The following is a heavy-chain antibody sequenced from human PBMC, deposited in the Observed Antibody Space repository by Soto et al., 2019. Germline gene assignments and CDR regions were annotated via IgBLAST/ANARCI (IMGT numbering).Heavy chain of an antibody. CDR3: ARDGLGYCSGGSCLLGAFDI. Sequence: GGSLRLSCAASGFTFSSYGMHWVRQAPGKGLEWVAVIWYDGSNKYYADSVKGRFTISRDNSKNTLYLQMDSLRAEDTAVYYCARDGLGYCSGGSCLLGAFDIWGQGTMVTV. D-gene: IGHD2-15*01. CDR1: GFTFSSYG. J-gene: IGHJ3*02. CDR2: IWYDGSNK. V-gene: IGHV3-33*01.